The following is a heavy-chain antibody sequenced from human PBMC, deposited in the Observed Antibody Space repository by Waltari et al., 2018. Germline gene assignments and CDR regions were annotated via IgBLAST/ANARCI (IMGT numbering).Heavy chain of an antibody. Sequence: QVQLQESGPGLVKPSETLSLTCTVSGGSISSYYWSRIRQPAGKGLEWIGRIYTSGSTNYNPSLKSRVTMSVDTSKNQFSLKLSSVTAADTAVYYCARTDFWSGYGAFDIWGQGTMVTVSS. CDR1: GGSISSYY. D-gene: IGHD3-3*01. J-gene: IGHJ3*02. CDR2: IYTSGST. V-gene: IGHV4-4*07. CDR3: ARTDFWSGYGAFDI.